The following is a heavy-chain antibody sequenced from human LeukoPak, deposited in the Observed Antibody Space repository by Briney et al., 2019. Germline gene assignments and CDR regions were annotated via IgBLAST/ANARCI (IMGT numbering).Heavy chain of an antibody. CDR3: ARDIAAAGTVWFDH. J-gene: IGHJ5*02. D-gene: IGHD6-13*01. V-gene: IGHV1-2*02. Sequence: ASVKVSCKASGYTFTGYYMHWVRQAPGQGLEWMGWINPNSGGTNYAQKFQGRVTMTRDTSISTAYMELSRLRSDDTAVYYCARDIAAAGTVWFDHWGQGTLVTVSS. CDR2: INPNSGGT. CDR1: GYTFTGYY.